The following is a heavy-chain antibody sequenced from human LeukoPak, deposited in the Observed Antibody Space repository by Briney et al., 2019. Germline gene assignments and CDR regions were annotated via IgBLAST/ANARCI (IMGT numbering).Heavy chain of an antibody. D-gene: IGHD1-1*01. Sequence: AGGSLRLSCAASGFSFEAYGMYWVRQAPGKGLEWVSGITWNSDDMAYADSVKGRFTISRDNAKNCLYLQMNSLTVGDTALYYCTRVTSWRTGFDYWGQGTLVTVSS. J-gene: IGHJ4*02. CDR3: TRVTSWRTGFDY. V-gene: IGHV3-9*01. CDR2: ITWNSDDM. CDR1: GFSFEAYG.